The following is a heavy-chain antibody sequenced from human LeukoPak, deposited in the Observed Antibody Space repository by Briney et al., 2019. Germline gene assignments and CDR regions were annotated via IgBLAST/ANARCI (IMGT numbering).Heavy chain of an antibody. CDR1: GFTFSSSS. J-gene: IGHJ4*02. V-gene: IGHV3-23*01. CDR2: ISARGIST. CDR3: AKSFDFSNGHSPILTPFDS. Sequence: GGSLRLSCAASGFTFSSSSMSWVRQAPGKGLEWVSSISARGISTYYADSVKGRFTISRDNSKNTLYLQMNSLRGDDIGVYYCAKSFDFSNGHSPILTPFDSWGQGTLVSVSS. D-gene: IGHD3-3*01.